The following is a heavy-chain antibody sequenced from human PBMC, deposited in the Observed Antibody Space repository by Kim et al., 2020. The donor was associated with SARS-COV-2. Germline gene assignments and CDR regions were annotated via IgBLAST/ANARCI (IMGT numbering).Heavy chain of an antibody. D-gene: IGHD5-18*01. CDR3: AKVYMYSYGEDDAFDI. V-gene: IGHV3-23*03. Sequence: GGSLRLSCAASGFTFSSYAMSWVRQAPGKGLEWVSVIYSGGSSTYYADSVKGRFTISRDNSKNTLYLQMNSLRAEDTAVYYCAKVYMYSYGEDDAFDIWGQGTMVTVSS. J-gene: IGHJ3*02. CDR1: GFTFSSYA. CDR2: IYSGGSST.